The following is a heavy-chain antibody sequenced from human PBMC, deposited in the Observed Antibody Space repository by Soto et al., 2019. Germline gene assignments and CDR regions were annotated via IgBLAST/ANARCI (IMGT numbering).Heavy chain of an antibody. D-gene: IGHD2-2*01. CDR1: GYGFTTKW. CDR2: VDPSDSYT. V-gene: IGHV5-10-1*01. CDR3: VRHASTTVEDRATSDY. Sequence: GGSLKISCQDSGYGFTTKWISGVRQMPGKGLEWVGRVDPSDSYTDYSPSFRGHVIISVDRSVSTAYLEWSSLKASDSAIYYCVRHASTTVEDRATSDYWGHGPLVTDS. J-gene: IGHJ4*01.